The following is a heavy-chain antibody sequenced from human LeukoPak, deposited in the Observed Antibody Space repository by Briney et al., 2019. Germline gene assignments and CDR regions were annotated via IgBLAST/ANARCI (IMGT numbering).Heavy chain of an antibody. CDR3: ARGDFCSKSNCYLRPMDV. D-gene: IGHD3-3*01. V-gene: IGHV4-59*01. Sequence: SETLSLTCTVSGGSISDYYWNWIRQPPGKGLEWIGYIYYSGSTTYNPSLKSRVTMSVDTAKNQFSLTVRSVTAADTAVYYCARGDFCSKSNCYLRPMDVWGKGTTVTVPS. CDR1: GGSISDYY. CDR2: IYYSGST. J-gene: IGHJ6*03.